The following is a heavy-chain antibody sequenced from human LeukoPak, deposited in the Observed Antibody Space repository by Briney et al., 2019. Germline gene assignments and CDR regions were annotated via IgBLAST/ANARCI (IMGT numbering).Heavy chain of an antibody. CDR2: INPNSGGT. V-gene: IGHV1-2*04. CDR3: ARGVAAAETEFDY. CDR1: GYTFTGYY. Sequence: ASVTVSCKASGYTFTGYYMHWVRQAPGQGLEWMGWINPNSGGTNYAQKFQGWVTMTRDTSISTAYMELSRLRSDDTAVYYCARGVAAAETEFDYWGQGTLVTVSS. J-gene: IGHJ4*02. D-gene: IGHD6-13*01.